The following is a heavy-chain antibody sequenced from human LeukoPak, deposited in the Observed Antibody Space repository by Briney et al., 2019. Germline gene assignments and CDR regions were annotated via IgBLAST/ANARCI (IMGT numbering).Heavy chain of an antibody. Sequence: SSVKVSSTSSGSTFSSYAISWGRQDPGQGLEWMGVIIPNFGTANYAQKFQGRVTITADESTSTAYMELSSLRSEDTAVYYCARDLVPYYYDSSGHSRWAFDIWGQGTMVTVSS. CDR3: ARDLVPYYYDSSGHSRWAFDI. CDR2: IIPNFGTA. D-gene: IGHD3-22*01. J-gene: IGHJ3*02. CDR1: GSTFSSYA. V-gene: IGHV1-69*01.